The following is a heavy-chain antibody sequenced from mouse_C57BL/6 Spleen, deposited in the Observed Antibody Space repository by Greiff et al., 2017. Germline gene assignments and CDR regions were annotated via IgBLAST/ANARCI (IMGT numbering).Heavy chain of an antibody. Sequence: EVKVEESGGGLVQPGGSMKLSCVASGFTFSNYWMNWVRQSPEKGLEWVAQIRLKSDNYATHYAESVKGRFTISRDDSKSSVYLQMNNLRAEDTGIYYCTGRGYGGAMDYWGQGTSVTVSS. V-gene: IGHV6-3*01. D-gene: IGHD1-1*02. J-gene: IGHJ4*01. CDR1: GFTFSNYW. CDR3: TGRGYGGAMDY. CDR2: IRLKSDNYAT.